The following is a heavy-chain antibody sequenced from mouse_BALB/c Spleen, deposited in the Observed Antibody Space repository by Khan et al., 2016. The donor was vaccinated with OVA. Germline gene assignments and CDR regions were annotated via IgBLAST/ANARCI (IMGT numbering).Heavy chain of an antibody. D-gene: IGHD1-1*01. CDR3: ARVGFGSPFAY. CDR1: GYPFTDYN. V-gene: IGHV1-18*01. Sequence: VQLQQPGPELVKPGASVKIPCKASGYPFTDYNMDWVKQSHGKSLEWIGDITPNNGGTIYNQKFKGKATLTVDKSSSTAYMELRSLTSEDTAVYYCARVGFGSPFAYWGQGTLVTVSA. CDR2: ITPNNGGT. J-gene: IGHJ3*01.